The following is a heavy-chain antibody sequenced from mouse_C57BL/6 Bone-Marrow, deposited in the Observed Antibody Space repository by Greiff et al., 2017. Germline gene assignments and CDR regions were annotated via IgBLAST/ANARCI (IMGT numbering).Heavy chain of an antibody. CDR1: GFNIKDDY. CDR3: TFTTVVAPFAY. J-gene: IGHJ3*01. Sequence: VQLQQSGAELVRPGASVKLSCTASGFNIKDDYMHWVKQRPEQGLEWIGWIDPENGDTEYASKFQGKATITADTSSHTAYLQLSSLTSEDTSVDYCTFTTVVAPFAYWGQGTMVTVSA. D-gene: IGHD1-1*01. CDR2: IDPENGDT. V-gene: IGHV14-4*01.